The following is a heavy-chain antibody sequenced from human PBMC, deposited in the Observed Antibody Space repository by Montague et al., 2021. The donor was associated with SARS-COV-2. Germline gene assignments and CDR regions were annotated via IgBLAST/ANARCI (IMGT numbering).Heavy chain of an antibody. CDR3: AKETAAIGNPLFDS. CDR1: GFTFSSYA. V-gene: IGHV3-23*01. CDR2: ISGSGGST. J-gene: IGHJ4*02. Sequence: SLRLSCAASGFTFSSYAMSWVRQAPGKGLEWVSTISGSGGSTYYADSVKGRFVISRDNSDKMVYLQLNSLRAEDTAIYYCAKETAAIGNPLFDSWGQGTLITVSS. D-gene: IGHD4-23*01.